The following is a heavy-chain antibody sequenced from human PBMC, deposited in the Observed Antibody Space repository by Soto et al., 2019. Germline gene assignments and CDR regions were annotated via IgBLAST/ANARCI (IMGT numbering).Heavy chain of an antibody. CDR2: IIPIFGTA. D-gene: IGHD3-3*01. V-gene: IGHV1-69*06. Sequence: QVQLVQSGAEVKKPGSSVKVSCKASGGTFSSYAISWVRQAPGQGLEWMGGIIPIFGTANYAQKFQGRVTITADKSTSTAYIELSSLRAEDTAVYYCAGGTIFGVVITTRYYGMDVWGQGTTVTVSS. J-gene: IGHJ6*02. CDR1: GGTFSSYA. CDR3: AGGTIFGVVITTRYYGMDV.